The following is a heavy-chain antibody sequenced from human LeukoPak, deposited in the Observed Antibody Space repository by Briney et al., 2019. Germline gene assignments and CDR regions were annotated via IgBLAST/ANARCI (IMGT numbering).Heavy chain of an antibody. CDR1: GGSFSGYY. V-gene: IGHV4-34*01. CDR2: INHSGST. D-gene: IGHD3-10*01. Sequence: SETLSLTCAVYGGSFSGYYWSWIRQPPGKGLEWIGEINHSGSTNYNPSLKSRVTISVDTSKNQFSLKLSSVTAADTAVYYCAKDLMRDLWFGESWGQGTLVTISS. J-gene: IGHJ5*02. CDR3: AKDLMRDLWFGES.